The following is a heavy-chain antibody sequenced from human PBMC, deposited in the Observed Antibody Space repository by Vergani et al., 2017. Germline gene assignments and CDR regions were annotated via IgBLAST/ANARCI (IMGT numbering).Heavy chain of an antibody. V-gene: IGHV3-48*01. Sequence: EVQLVESGGGLVQPGGSLRLSCAASGFTFSSYSMNWVRQAPGKGLEWVSYISSSSSTIYYADSVKGRFTISRDKAKNSLYLQMNSLRAEDTAVYYCASDRVDSCDLWGQGTLVTVSS. CDR3: ASDRVDSCDL. D-gene: IGHD6-19*01. CDR1: GFTFSSYS. J-gene: IGHJ4*02. CDR2: ISSSSSTI.